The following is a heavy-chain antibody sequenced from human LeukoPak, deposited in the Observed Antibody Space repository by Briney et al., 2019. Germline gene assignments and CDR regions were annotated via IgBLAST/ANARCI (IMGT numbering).Heavy chain of an antibody. CDR2: IRYDGSNK. V-gene: IGHV3-30*02. J-gene: IGHJ4*02. D-gene: IGHD2-2*01. CDR1: GFTFSSYG. CDR3: VKGLVPDPYIVVVPAATVFDY. Sequence: RTGGSLRLCCAASGFTFSSYGMHWVRQAPGKGLEWVAFIRYDGSNKYYADSVKGRFTISRDYSKNTLYLQMNSLRAEDTAVYYCVKGLVPDPYIVVVPAATVFDYWGQGTLVTVSS.